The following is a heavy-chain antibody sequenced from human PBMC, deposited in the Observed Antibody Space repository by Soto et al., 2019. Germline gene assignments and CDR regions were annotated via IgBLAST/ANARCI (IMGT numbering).Heavy chain of an antibody. CDR3: ARAVLPYSDHNYVHFDH. J-gene: IGHJ4*02. D-gene: IGHD5-12*01. CDR2: INHRGRS. Sequence: SETLSLTCAVYGETFSGFYWNWIRQSPGKGLEWIGEINHRGRSNYNPSLKSRVIISVDTSKNQFSLKLISMTAADTAVYYCARAVLPYSDHNYVHFDHWGQGTRVTVSS. CDR1: GETFSGFY. V-gene: IGHV4-34*01.